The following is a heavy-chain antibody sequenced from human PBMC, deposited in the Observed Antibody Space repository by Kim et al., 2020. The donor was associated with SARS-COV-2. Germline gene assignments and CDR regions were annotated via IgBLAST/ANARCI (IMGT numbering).Heavy chain of an antibody. CDR2: ISGSGRST. D-gene: IGHD3-10*01. V-gene: IGHV3-23*01. CDR1: GFTFSSYA. J-gene: IGHJ6*02. Sequence: GGSLRLSCAASGFTFSSYAMSWVRQAPGKGLEWVSGISGSGRSTDYADSVKGRFTISRDNSKNTLYLQLNSLRAEDTAVYYCAKSSETHFYYTMDVWGPGTTVTVSS. CDR3: AKSSETHFYYTMDV.